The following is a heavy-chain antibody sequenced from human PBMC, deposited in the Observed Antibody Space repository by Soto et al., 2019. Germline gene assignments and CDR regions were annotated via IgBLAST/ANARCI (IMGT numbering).Heavy chain of an antibody. CDR2: IIPIFGTA. V-gene: IGHV1-69*13. J-gene: IGHJ3*02. CDR3: ARDCNPSRRAARPRAFDI. D-gene: IGHD6-6*01. Sequence: SVKVSCKASGGTFSSYAISWVRQAPGQGLEWMGGIIPIFGTANYAQKFQGRVTITADESTSTACMELSSLRSEDTAVYYCARDCNPSRRAARPRAFDIWGQGTMVTVSS. CDR1: GGTFSSYA.